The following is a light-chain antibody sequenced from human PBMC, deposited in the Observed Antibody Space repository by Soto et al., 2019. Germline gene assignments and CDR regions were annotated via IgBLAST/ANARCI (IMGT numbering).Light chain of an antibody. CDR3: QHMRT. J-gene: IGKJ1*01. CDR1: QNINNW. V-gene: IGKV1-5*01. Sequence: DIQMTQSPSTLSASIGDRVTITCRASQNINNWIAWYQQKPGKAPKFLIYDASTLESGVPSRFSGSGFGTEFSLTSISLQPYDFGSYYCQHMRTVGQGTKVDSK. CDR2: DAS.